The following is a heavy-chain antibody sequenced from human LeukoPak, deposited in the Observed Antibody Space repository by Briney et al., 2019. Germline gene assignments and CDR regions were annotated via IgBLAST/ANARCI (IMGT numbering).Heavy chain of an antibody. Sequence: ASVKVSCKASGYTFTSYDINWVRQATGQGLEWMGWMNPNSGNTGYAQKFQGRVTMTEDTSTDTAYMELSSLRSEDTAVYYCATDLRTSGFDPWGQGTLVTVSS. V-gene: IGHV1-8*01. D-gene: IGHD3-10*01. CDR2: MNPNSGNT. J-gene: IGHJ5*02. CDR3: ATDLRTSGFDP. CDR1: GYTFTSYD.